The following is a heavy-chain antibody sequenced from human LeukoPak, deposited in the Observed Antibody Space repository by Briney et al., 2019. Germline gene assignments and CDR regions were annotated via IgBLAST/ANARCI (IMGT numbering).Heavy chain of an antibody. CDR1: GFTFSSYS. V-gene: IGHV3-21*01. CDR3: ARDDYDFWSGYSDYYGMDV. Sequence: GGSLRLSCAASGFTFSSYSMNWVRQAPGKGLEWVSSISSSSSYIYYADSVKGRFTISRDNAKNSLYLQMNSLRAEDTAVYYCARDDYDFWSGYSDYYGMDVWGQGTTVTVFS. D-gene: IGHD3-3*01. CDR2: ISSSSSYI. J-gene: IGHJ6*02.